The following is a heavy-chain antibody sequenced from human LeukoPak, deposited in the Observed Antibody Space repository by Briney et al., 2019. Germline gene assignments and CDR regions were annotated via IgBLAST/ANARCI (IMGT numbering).Heavy chain of an antibody. J-gene: IGHJ4*02. CDR3: ARYSTEHPSLQAKAKFDY. CDR2: IKQDGSEK. CDR1: GFTFSSYW. Sequence: GGSLRLSCAASGFTFSSYWMSWVRQAPGKGLEWVANIKQDGSEKYYVDSVKGRFTISRDNAKNSLYLQMDSLRAEDTAVYYCARYSTEHPSLQAKAKFDYWGQGTLVTVSS. D-gene: IGHD5-24*01. V-gene: IGHV3-7*01.